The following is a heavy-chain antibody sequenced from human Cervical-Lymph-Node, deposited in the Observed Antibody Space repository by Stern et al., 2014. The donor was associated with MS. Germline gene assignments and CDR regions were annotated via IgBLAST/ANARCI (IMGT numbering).Heavy chain of an antibody. D-gene: IGHD5-12*01. J-gene: IGHJ6*02. V-gene: IGHV1-18*04. Sequence: QLVQSGPEVKKPGASVKVSCKASGYTFTTYAFSWVRQAPGQGLEWMGWISGYNGKANYAPRFQGRVTMTTDSSTSTAYMELRSLRSDDTAVYYCARDGKWLQVYGMDVWGQGTTVTVSS. CDR1: GYTFTTYA. CDR2: ISGYNGKA. CDR3: ARDGKWLQVYGMDV.